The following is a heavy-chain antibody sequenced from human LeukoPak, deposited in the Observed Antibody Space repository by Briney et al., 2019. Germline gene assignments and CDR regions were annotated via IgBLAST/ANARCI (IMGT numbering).Heavy chain of an antibody. V-gene: IGHV3-21*01. CDR3: ARVSSSGWSNP. D-gene: IGHD6-19*01. J-gene: IGHJ5*02. CDR2: ISSSSSYI. CDR1: GFTFSSYG. Sequence: GGSLRLSCAASGFTFSSYGMNWVRQAPGKGLEWVSSISSSSSYIYYADSVKGRFTISRDNAKNSLYLQMNSLRAEDTAVYYCARVSSSGWSNPWGQGTLVTVPS.